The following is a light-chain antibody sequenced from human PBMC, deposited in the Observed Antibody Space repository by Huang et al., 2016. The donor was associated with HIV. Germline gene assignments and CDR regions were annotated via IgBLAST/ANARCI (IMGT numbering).Light chain of an antibody. CDR3: QQRTNWPLSLT. V-gene: IGKV3-11*01. J-gene: IGKJ4*01. CDR1: QSVGSY. CDR2: DTS. Sequence: EVVLTQSPATLSLSPGERDTLSCGASQSVGSYLAWYKQKPGQAPRLRMYDTSSRAPGIPDRSSGSGAGTDFTLTISSLEPEDFAVYYCQQRTNWPLSLTFGGGTKVEIK.